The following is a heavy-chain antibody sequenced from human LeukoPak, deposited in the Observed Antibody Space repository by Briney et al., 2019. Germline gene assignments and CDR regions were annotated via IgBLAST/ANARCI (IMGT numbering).Heavy chain of an antibody. D-gene: IGHD6-19*01. J-gene: IGHJ4*02. CDR2: IIPIFGTA. CDR3: ARVAVAGYRIDY. Sequence: SVKVSCKASGGTFSSYAISWVRQAPGQGLGWMGGIIPIFGTANYAQKFQGRVTITADESTSTAHMELSSLRSEDTAVYYCARVAVAGYRIDYWGQGTLVTVSS. V-gene: IGHV1-69*13. CDR1: GGTFSSYA.